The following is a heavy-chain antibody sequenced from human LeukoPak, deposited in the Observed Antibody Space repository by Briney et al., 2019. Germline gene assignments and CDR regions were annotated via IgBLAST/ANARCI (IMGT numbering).Heavy chain of an antibody. Sequence: GASVKVSCKASGYTLTGYYMHWVRQAPGQGLEWMGWINPNSGGTNYAQKFQGRVTMTRDTSISTAYMELSRLRSDDTAVYYCAREGRAQQLEFDPWGQGTLVTVSS. D-gene: IGHD6-13*01. J-gene: IGHJ5*02. V-gene: IGHV1-2*02. CDR2: INPNSGGT. CDR1: GYTLTGYY. CDR3: AREGRAQQLEFDP.